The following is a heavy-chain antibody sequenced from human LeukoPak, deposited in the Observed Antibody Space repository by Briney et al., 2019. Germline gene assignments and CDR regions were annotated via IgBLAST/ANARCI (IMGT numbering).Heavy chain of an antibody. CDR3: ARGYLGSGSHNWFDY. D-gene: IGHD3-10*01. V-gene: IGHV4-59*01. J-gene: IGHJ5*01. CDR2: ISYIGST. Sequence: SETLSLTCTVSGGSMSPYYWSWIRQAPGKGLEWIAYISYIGSTNYNPSLKSRVSISADMSMNRFSLRLRSVSAADTALYYCARGYLGSGSHNWFDYWGQGILVTVSS. CDR1: GGSMSPYY.